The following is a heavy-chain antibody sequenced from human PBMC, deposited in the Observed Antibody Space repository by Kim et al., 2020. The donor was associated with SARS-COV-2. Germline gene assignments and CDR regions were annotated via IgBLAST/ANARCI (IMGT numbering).Heavy chain of an antibody. CDR3: ARHMKSMWT. CDR2: GST. Sequence: GSTNYNPSLKSRVTISVDTAKNQFSLKLSSVTAADTAVYYCARHMKSMWTWGQGTLVTVSS. D-gene: IGHD3-10*02. V-gene: IGHV4-59*08. J-gene: IGHJ5*02.